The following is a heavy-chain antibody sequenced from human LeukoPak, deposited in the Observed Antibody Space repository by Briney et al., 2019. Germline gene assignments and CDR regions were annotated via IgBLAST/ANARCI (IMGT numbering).Heavy chain of an antibody. CDR3: ARLYIGGYSRSTNYNLFDP. J-gene: IGHJ5*02. CDR1: GGSFSGYY. Sequence: SETLSLTCAVYGGSFSGYYWSWIRQPPGKGLEWIGEINHSGSTNYNPSIKSRVTISVDTSKNQFSLNPTSVTAADTAVYYCARLYIGGYSRSTNYNLFDPWGQGTLVTVSS. D-gene: IGHD6-13*01. V-gene: IGHV4-34*01. CDR2: INHSGST.